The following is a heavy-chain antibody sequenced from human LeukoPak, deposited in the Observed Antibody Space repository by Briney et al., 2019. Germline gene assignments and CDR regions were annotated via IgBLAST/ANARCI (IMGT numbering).Heavy chain of an antibody. J-gene: IGHJ5*02. Sequence: SETLSLTCTVSGGSISSYYWSWIRQPAGKGLEWIGRIYTSGSTNYNPSLKSRVTMSVDTSKNQFSLKLSSVTAADTAVYYCARGRYCSSTSCYGWFDPWGQGTLVTVSS. CDR3: ARGRYCSSTSCYGWFDP. CDR2: IYTSGST. CDR1: GGSISSYY. D-gene: IGHD2-2*01. V-gene: IGHV4-4*07.